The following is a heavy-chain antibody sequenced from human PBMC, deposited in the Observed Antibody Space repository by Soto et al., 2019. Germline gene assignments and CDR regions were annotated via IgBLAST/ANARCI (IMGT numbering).Heavy chain of an antibody. CDR3: ARGASWSSSPLYYFDY. V-gene: IGHV3-13*01. J-gene: IGHJ4*02. CDR1: GFTFSSYD. Sequence: GGSLRLSCAASGFTFSSYDMHWVRQATGKGLEWVSAIGTAGDTYYPGSVKGRFTISRENAKNSLYLQMNSLRAEDTAVYYCARGASWSSSPLYYFDYWGQGTLVTVSS. CDR2: IGTAGDT. D-gene: IGHD6-13*01.